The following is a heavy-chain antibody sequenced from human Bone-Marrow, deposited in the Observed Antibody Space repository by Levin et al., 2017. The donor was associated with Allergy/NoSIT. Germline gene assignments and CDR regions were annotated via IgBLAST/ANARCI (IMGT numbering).Heavy chain of an antibody. D-gene: IGHD5-18*01. Sequence: SETLSLTCTVSGYSISSGYYWGWIRQPPGKGLEWIGSIYHSGSTYYNPSLKSRVTISVDTSKNQFSLKLSSVTAADTAVYYCASWGYSYGDGFDYWGQGTLVTVSS. V-gene: IGHV4-38-2*02. CDR2: IYHSGST. CDR1: GYSISSGYY. CDR3: ASWGYSYGDGFDY. J-gene: IGHJ4*02.